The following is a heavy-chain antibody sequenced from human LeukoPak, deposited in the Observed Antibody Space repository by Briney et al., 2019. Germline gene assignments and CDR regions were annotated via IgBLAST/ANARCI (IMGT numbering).Heavy chain of an antibody. CDR3: ARVNYDILTGYYIPHAFDI. CDR1: GYTFITYG. V-gene: IGHV1-18*01. J-gene: IGHJ3*02. D-gene: IGHD3-9*01. Sequence: ASVKVSCKTSGYTFITYGISWVRQAPGQGLEWMGWITAYKGNTKYAQKFQDRVTVTTDTSTSTAYMELRSLRSDDTAVYYCARVNYDILTGYYIPHAFDIWGQGTMVTVSS. CDR2: ITAYKGNT.